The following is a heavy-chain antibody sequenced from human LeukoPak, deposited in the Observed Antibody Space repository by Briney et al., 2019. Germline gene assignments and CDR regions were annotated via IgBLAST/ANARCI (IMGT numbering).Heavy chain of an antibody. CDR2: ISAYNGNT. V-gene: IGHV1-18*01. J-gene: IGHJ4*02. CDR3: ARDVWFGELPSSPTDY. Sequence: ASVKVSCKASGYTFTSYGISWVRQAPGQGLEWMGWISAYNGNTNYAQKLQGRVTMTTDTSTSTAYMELRSLRSDDTAVYYCARDVWFGELPSSPTDYWGREPWSPSPQ. D-gene: IGHD3-10*01. CDR1: GYTFTSYG.